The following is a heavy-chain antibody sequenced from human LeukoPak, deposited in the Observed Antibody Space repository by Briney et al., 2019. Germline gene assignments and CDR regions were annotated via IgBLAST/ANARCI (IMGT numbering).Heavy chain of an antibody. V-gene: IGHV4-34*01. CDR1: GGSFSGYY. Sequence: SETLSLTCAVYGGSFSGYYWSWIRQPPGKGLEWIGEINHSGSTNYNPSLKSRVTISVDTSKNQFSLKLSSVTAADTAVYYCAKVDSSGWYELDYWGQGTLVTVSS. CDR2: INHSGST. CDR3: AKVDSSGWYELDY. D-gene: IGHD6-19*01. J-gene: IGHJ4*02.